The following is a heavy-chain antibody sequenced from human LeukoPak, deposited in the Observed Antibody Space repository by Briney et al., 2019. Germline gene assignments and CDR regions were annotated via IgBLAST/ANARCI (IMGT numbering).Heavy chain of an antibody. D-gene: IGHD2-2*01. Sequence: ASVKLSCKASGGTFSSYAISWVRQAPGQGLEWMGGIIPIFGTANYAQKFQGRVTITTDESTSTAYMELSSLRSEDTAVYYCARGHCSSTSCYEGLDWFDPWGQGTLVTVSS. V-gene: IGHV1-69*05. J-gene: IGHJ5*02. CDR2: IIPIFGTA. CDR1: GGTFSSYA. CDR3: ARGHCSSTSCYEGLDWFDP.